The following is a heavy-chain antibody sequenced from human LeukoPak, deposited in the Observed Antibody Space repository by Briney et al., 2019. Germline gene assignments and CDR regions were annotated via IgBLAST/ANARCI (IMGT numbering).Heavy chain of an antibody. J-gene: IGHJ4*02. CDR3: SRRKYAYDRNGFYTENFFDT. V-gene: IGHV4-38-2*01. CDR1: GSSITTDFY. CDR2: TWHTGSA. Sequence: SETLSLTCSVSGSSITTDFYWAWIRQPPGKGLEWIADTWHTGSAYFNPSLKSRGTMSVDTSKNQLSLRLTSVTAADTAVYFCSRRKYAYDRNGFYTENFFDTWGLGTLVTVSS. D-gene: IGHD3-22*01.